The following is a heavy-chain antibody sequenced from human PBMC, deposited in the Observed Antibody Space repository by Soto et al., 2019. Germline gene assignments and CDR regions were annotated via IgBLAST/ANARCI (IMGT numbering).Heavy chain of an antibody. V-gene: IGHV1-18*01. CDR3: ARGGALVKYGSGSYLVY. D-gene: IGHD3-10*01. CDR2: ISAYNGNT. J-gene: IGHJ4*02. CDR1: GYTFTDYD. Sequence: QVQLVQSGAEVKKPGASVKVSCKASGYTFTDYDISWVRQAPGQGLEWMGRISAYNGNTNYAQKRQGRVTMTTDTPTNTAYMELRSLRSDDTAVYYCARGGALVKYGSGSYLVYWGQGTLVTVSS.